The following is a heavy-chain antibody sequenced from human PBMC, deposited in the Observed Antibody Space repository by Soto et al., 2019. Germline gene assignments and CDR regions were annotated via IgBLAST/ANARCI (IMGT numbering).Heavy chain of an antibody. CDR1: GGSFSGYY. Sequence: SETLSLTCAVYGGSFSGYYWSWIRQPPGKGLEWIGEINHSGNTNYNPSLKSRVTISVDTSKNQFSLKLSSVTAADTAVYYCARAYGGYADYWGQGALVTVSS. D-gene: IGHD5-12*01. J-gene: IGHJ4*02. CDR2: INHSGNT. V-gene: IGHV4-34*01. CDR3: ARAYGGYADY.